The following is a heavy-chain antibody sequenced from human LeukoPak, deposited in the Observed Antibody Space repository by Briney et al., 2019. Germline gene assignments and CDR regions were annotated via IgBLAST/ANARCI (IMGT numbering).Heavy chain of an antibody. CDR1: GFTFSDYY. Sequence: KPGGSLRLSCAASGFTFSDYYISWIRQAPGKGLEWVSYISSSGSTIYYADSVKGRFTISRDNAKNSLYLQMNSLRAEDTAVYYCARELADDFWSGYYLNYFDYWGQGTLVTVSS. D-gene: IGHD3-3*01. V-gene: IGHV3-11*04. CDR3: ARELADDFWSGYYLNYFDY. J-gene: IGHJ4*02. CDR2: ISSSGSTI.